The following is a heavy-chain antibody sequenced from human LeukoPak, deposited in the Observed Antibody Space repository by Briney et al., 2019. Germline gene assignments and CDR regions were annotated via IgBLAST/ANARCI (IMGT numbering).Heavy chain of an antibody. V-gene: IGHV3-30*02. D-gene: IGHD3-22*01. Sequence: GGSLRLSCAASGFTFSSYGMHWVRQAPGKGLEWVGFIRYDGSNKYYADSVKGRFAISRDNSKNALYPQMNSLRAKDRLVHFCAKDRVDYDYDSSGYQGLDYWGQGTLVTVSS. CDR3: AKDRVDYDYDSSGYQGLDY. CDR1: GFTFSSYG. CDR2: IRYDGSNK. J-gene: IGHJ4*02.